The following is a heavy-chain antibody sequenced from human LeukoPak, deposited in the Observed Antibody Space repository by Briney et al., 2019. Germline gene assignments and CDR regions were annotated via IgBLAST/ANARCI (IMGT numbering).Heavy chain of an antibody. CDR1: GASFSDYY. CDR3: ARGRGNSASSTWFDS. CDR2: INHSGST. V-gene: IGHV4-34*01. J-gene: IGHJ5*01. D-gene: IGHD3-10*01. Sequence: SETLSLTCVVYGASFSDYYLSWIRQSPGKGLEWIGEINHSGSTNYNPSLKSRVTISIGTSKNQFSLKLNSVTAADTAVYYCARGRGNSASSTWFDSWGQGTLVTVSS.